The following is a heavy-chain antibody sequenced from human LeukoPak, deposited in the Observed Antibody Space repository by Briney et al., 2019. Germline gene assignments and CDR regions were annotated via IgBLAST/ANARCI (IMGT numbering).Heavy chain of an antibody. CDR1: GYTFTGCF. J-gene: IGHJ6*02. D-gene: IGHD6-19*01. V-gene: IGHV1-2*02. CDR3: TRGQAGEQWPDYYNMDV. Sequence: GASVKVSCKASGYTFTGCFIHWVRQAPGQGLEWMGWINPNSGSTNYAQKFQGRVTMTRDTSISTAYMELSSLRSDDTAIYYCTRGQAGEQWPDYYNMDVWGQGTTVTVSS. CDR2: INPNSGST.